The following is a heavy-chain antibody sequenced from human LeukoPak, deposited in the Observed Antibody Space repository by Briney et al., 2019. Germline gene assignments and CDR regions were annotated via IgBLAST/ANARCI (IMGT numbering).Heavy chain of an antibody. D-gene: IGHD6-19*01. V-gene: IGHV6-1*01. Sequence: SQTLSLTCAISGDSVSGNSAAWNWIRQSPSRGLEWLERTYYRSKWYNDYAVSVKGRITINPDTSKNQFSLQLNSVTPEDTAVYYCAREGLSIAVAGNWFDPWGQGTLVTVSS. CDR1: GDSVSGNSAA. J-gene: IGHJ5*02. CDR3: AREGLSIAVAGNWFDP. CDR2: TYYRSKWYN.